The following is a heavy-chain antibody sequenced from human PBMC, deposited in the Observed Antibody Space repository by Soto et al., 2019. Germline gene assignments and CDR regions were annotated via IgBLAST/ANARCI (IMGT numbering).Heavy chain of an antibody. D-gene: IGHD2-8*02. CDR1: GFIWSSDD. V-gene: IGHV3-23*01. CDR2: ILVDGRT. Sequence: PGGSLRLSXAASGFIWSSDDMSWVRQAPGKGLEWVSTILVDGRTFYVDSVKGRFTISRDSSQNTVYLQMNSLTAGDTALYYCAKATATGGGAFDICGQGTMVTVSS. CDR3: AKATATGGGAFDI. J-gene: IGHJ3*02.